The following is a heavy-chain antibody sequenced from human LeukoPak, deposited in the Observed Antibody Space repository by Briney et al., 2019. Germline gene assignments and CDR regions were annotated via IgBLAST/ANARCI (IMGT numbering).Heavy chain of an antibody. V-gene: IGHV1-69*05. CDR2: IIPIFGTA. CDR1: GGTFSSYA. J-gene: IGHJ4*02. Sequence: ASVKVSCKASGGTFSSYAISWVRQAPGQGLEWMGGIIPIFGTANYAQKFQGRVTITTDESTSTAYMELSSLRSEDTAVYYCARPYDFWSGLDYWGQGTLVTVSS. D-gene: IGHD3-3*01. CDR3: ARPYDFWSGLDY.